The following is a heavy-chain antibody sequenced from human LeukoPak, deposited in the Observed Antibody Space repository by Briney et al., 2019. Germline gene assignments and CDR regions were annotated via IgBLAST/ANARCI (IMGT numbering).Heavy chain of an antibody. Sequence: ASVKVSCKASGYTFTGYYMHWVRQAPGQGLEWMGWINPNSGGTNYAQKFQGRVTMTRDTSISTAYMELSRLRSDDTAVYYCAREGYCSGGSCYINFDYWGQGTLVTVSS. CDR1: GYTFTGYY. J-gene: IGHJ4*02. CDR2: INPNSGGT. D-gene: IGHD2-15*01. V-gene: IGHV1-2*02. CDR3: AREGYCSGGSCYINFDY.